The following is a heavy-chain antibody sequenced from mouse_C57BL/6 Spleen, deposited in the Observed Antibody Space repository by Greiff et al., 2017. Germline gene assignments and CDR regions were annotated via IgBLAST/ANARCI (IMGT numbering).Heavy chain of an antibody. Sequence: EVQLQQSGPELVKPGASVKISCKASGFTITDDYMNWVKQRHGQSLEWIGDINPNNGGTSSNQQFNGKATLTVDKSSSTAYMELRSLTSEDSAVYYCARDYDGKSPYAMDYGGQGTSVTVSS. J-gene: IGHJ4*01. CDR3: ARDYDGKSPYAMDY. CDR1: GFTITDDY. D-gene: IGHD1-1*01. V-gene: IGHV1-26*01. CDR2: INPNNGGT.